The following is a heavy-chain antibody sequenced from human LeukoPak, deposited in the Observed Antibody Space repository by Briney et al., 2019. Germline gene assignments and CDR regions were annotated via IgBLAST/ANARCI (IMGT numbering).Heavy chain of an antibody. CDR1: TFTFRNYW. J-gene: IGHJ4*02. CDR3: AKGRKSYYYDSSGYYYGY. Sequence: GGSLRLSCTASTFTFRNYWMHWVRQAPGRGLEWVSHIITDGSSVSYAESVKGRFTISRDNAKKTLYLQMSSLRAEDTAVYYCAKGRKSYYYDSSGYYYGYWGQGTLVTVSS. V-gene: IGHV3-74*01. CDR2: IITDGSSV. D-gene: IGHD3-22*01.